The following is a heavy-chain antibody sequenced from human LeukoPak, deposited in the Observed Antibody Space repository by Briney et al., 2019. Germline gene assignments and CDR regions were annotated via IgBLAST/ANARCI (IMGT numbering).Heavy chain of an antibody. CDR1: GASMTSHY. V-gene: IGHV4-59*11. Sequence: KPSGTLSLTCAVSGASMTSHYWTWIRQPPGKGLEWVGYMYFGERTNYNPSLKSRATISIDTSKKQFSLNLKSVTAADTAVYYCARIPGDRPDDWGQGTLVTVS. CDR3: ARIPGDRPDD. CDR2: MYFGERT. J-gene: IGHJ4*02. D-gene: IGHD7-27*01.